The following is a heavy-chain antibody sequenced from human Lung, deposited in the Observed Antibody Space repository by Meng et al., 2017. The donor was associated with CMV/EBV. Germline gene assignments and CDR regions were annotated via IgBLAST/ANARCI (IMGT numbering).Heavy chain of an antibody. V-gene: IGHV1-2*02. Sequence: SVXVSXXASGYTFTGYYMHWVRQAPGQGLEWMGWINPNSGGTNYAQKFQGRVTMTRDTSISTAYMELSRRRSDDTAVYYCARNRAGLHTEGNDYWGQGTXVTVSS. CDR2: INPNSGGT. D-gene: IGHD5-24*01. CDR3: ARNRAGLHTEGNDY. CDR1: GYTFTGYY. J-gene: IGHJ4*02.